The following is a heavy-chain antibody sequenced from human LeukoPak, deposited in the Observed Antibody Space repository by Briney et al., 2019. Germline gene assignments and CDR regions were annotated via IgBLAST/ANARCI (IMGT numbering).Heavy chain of an antibody. D-gene: IGHD3-10*01. J-gene: IGHJ4*02. Sequence: APVKVSCKSSGDTFTTYGISWVRQSPGQVLEWMGWISAYNGNTNYTQKLQSRVTMTTETSTRTAYMEMRSLRCDDTAVYCCARDHTRSGSSTNPFDYWGQGTLVTVSS. V-gene: IGHV1-18*01. CDR1: GDTFTTYG. CDR3: ARDHTRSGSSTNPFDY. CDR2: ISAYNGNT.